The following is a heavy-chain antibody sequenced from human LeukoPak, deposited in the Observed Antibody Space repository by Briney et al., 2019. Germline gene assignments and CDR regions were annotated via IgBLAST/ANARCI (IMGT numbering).Heavy chain of an antibody. CDR2: INPSGGST. CDR3: ARDLLVDCSGGSCYSYHYYYGMDV. J-gene: IGHJ6*02. Sequence: ASVKVSCKASGYTFTSYYMHWVRQAPGQGLEWMGIINPSGGSTSYAQKFQGRVTMTRDTSTSTAYMELSSLRSEDTAVYYCARDLLVDCSGGSCYSYHYYYGMDVWGQGTTVTVSS. D-gene: IGHD2-15*01. V-gene: IGHV1-46*01. CDR1: GYTFTSYY.